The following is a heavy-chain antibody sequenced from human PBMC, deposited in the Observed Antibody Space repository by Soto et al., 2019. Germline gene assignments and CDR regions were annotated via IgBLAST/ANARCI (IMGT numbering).Heavy chain of an antibody. CDR3: ARDGEVGPQNNTYEDAFDI. V-gene: IGHV3-33*01. J-gene: IGHJ3*02. CDR1: GFTFSSYG. CDR2: IWYDGSNK. Sequence: QVQLVESGGGVVQPGRSLRLSCAASGFTFSSYGMHWVRQAPGKGLEWVAVIWYDGSNKYYADSVKGRFTISRDNSKNTLYLQMNSLRADDTAVYYCARDGEVGPQNNTYEDAFDIWGQGTMVTVSS. D-gene: IGHD1-26*01.